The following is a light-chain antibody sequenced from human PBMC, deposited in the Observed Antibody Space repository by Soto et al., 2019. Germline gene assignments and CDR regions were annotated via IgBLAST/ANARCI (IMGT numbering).Light chain of an antibody. Sequence: QSVLTQPPSVSEAPGQRVTISRTGSSSNIGAGYEAHWYQQVPGTAPKLLIYENYNRPSGVPDRFSGSKSGTSASLAITGLQAEDEAEYYCQSYDSSLSGYVFGTGTKVTVL. V-gene: IGLV1-40*01. CDR2: ENY. CDR3: QSYDSSLSGYV. CDR1: SSNIGAGYE. J-gene: IGLJ1*01.